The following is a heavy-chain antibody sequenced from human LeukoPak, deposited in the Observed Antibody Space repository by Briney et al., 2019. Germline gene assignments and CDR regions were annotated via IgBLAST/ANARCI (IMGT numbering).Heavy chain of an antibody. D-gene: IGHD3-10*01. CDR1: GGSFSGYY. CDR2: INHSGST. Sequence: SETLSLTCAVYGGSFSGYYWSWIRQPPGKGLEWIGEINHSGSTNYNPSLKSRVTISVDTSKNQFSLKLSSVTAADTAVYYCASAGHYYGSGSFPYDAFDIWGQGTMVTVSS. CDR3: ASAGHYYGSGSFPYDAFDI. V-gene: IGHV4-34*01. J-gene: IGHJ3*02.